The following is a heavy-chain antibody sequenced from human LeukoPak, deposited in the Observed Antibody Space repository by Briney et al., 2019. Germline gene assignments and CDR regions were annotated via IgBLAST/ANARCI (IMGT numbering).Heavy chain of an antibody. CDR2: ISSSSSYI. CDR1: GFTFSSHS. V-gene: IGHV3-21*01. D-gene: IGHD6-19*01. Sequence: GGSLRLSCAASGFTFSSHSMNWVRQAPGKGLEWVSSISSSSSYIYYADSVKGRFTISRDNAKNSLYLQMNSLRAEDTAVYYCAREEHSSGWYVFPMDYWGQGTLVTVSS. CDR3: AREEHSSGWYVFPMDY. J-gene: IGHJ4*02.